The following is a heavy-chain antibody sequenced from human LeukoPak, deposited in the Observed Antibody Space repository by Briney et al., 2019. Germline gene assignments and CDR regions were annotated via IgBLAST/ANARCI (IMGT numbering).Heavy chain of an antibody. CDR3: AKRSGAPNNFDY. D-gene: IGHD1-1*01. V-gene: IGHV3-43*02. J-gene: IGHJ4*02. CDR2: ISKDGGNN. Sequence: PAGSLRLSCAASGFTFDDHDMYWVRQAPGKGLEWICLISKDGGNNHYADSVKGPFSISRDNNRNSLSLQMTSLRSEDTALYFCAKRSGAPNNFDYWGQGALVTV. CDR1: GFTFDDHD.